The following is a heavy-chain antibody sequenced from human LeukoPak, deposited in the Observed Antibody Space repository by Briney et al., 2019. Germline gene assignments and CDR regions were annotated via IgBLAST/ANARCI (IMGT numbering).Heavy chain of an antibody. Sequence: SQTLTLTCAISGDSVSSNSAAWNWIRQSPSRGLEWLGGTYYRSKWYNDYAVSVKSRITINPDTSKNQFSLQLNSVTPEDTAVYYCARGIGGDDSSGFDYWGQGTLVTVSS. CDR2: TYYRSKWYN. D-gene: IGHD3-22*01. CDR1: GDSVSSNSAA. CDR3: ARGIGGDDSSGFDY. J-gene: IGHJ4*02. V-gene: IGHV6-1*01.